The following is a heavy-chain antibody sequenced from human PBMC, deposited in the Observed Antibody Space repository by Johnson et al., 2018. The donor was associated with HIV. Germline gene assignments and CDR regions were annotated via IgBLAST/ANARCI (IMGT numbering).Heavy chain of an antibody. D-gene: IGHD1-26*01. J-gene: IGHJ3*02. Sequence: VQLVESGGGVVQPGRSLRLSCAASGFTVSSNYMSWVRQAPGKGLEWVSGINWNGGSTGYADSVKGRFTISRDNAKNSLYLQMNSLRAEDTALYYCAKDIVGATGAFDIWGQGTMVTVSS. CDR1: GFTVSSNY. V-gene: IGHV3-20*04. CDR3: AKDIVGATGAFDI. CDR2: INWNGGST.